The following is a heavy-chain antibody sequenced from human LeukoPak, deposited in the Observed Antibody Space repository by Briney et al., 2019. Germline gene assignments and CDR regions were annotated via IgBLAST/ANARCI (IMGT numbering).Heavy chain of an antibody. CDR2: INWNGGST. D-gene: IGHD2/OR15-2a*01. CDR1: GFTFDDYG. V-gene: IGHV3-20*04. J-gene: IGHJ3*02. Sequence: PGGSLRLSCAASGFTFDDYGMSWVRQAPGKGLEWVSGINWNGGSTGYADSVKGRFTISRDNSKNTLYLQMNSLRAEDTALYYCTKDIATFPYTSNAFDIWGQGTMVTVSS. CDR3: TKDIATFPYTSNAFDI.